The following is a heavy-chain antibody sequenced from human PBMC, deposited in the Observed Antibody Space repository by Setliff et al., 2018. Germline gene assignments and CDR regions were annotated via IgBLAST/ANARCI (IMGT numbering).Heavy chain of an antibody. CDR2: IFWDDDK. D-gene: IGHD2-2*01. Sequence: SGPTLVNPTQTLTLTCTFSGFSLTTSGVGVGWVRQPPGKALEWLAIIFWDDDKRYSPSLKNRLTITKDSLKCQVVLTMTNVDPVDTATYYCVHRPGYCFTTTCWNFDYWVPETLLVTVSS. J-gene: IGHJ4*03. CDR1: GFSLTTSGVG. CDR3: VHRPGYCFTTTCWNFDY. V-gene: IGHV2-5*02.